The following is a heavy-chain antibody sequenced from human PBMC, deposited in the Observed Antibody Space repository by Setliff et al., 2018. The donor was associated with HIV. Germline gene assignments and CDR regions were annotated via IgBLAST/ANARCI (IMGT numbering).Heavy chain of an antibody. CDR3: ARDPTVVMSYYYYGMDV. J-gene: IGHJ6*02. Sequence: GASVKVSCKASRYTFSTYAFHWVRQAPGQRLEWMGWINAANGDTKYSQKFQGRVTITRDKSASTAYMELSSLRFEDTAVYYCARDPTVVMSYYYYGMDVWGQGTTVTVSS. D-gene: IGHD2-15*01. CDR1: RYTFSTYA. V-gene: IGHV1-3*01. CDR2: INAANGDT.